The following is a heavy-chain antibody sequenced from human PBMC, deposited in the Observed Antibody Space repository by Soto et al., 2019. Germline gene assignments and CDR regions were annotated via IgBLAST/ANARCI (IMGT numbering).Heavy chain of an antibody. CDR2: INHLGSI. D-gene: IGHD3-16*01. CDR3: ARGGISHGAYFYYMDV. Sequence: LETLSLTCVVSGGSLSDYFWSWIRQPPGMALEWIGEINHLGSINYNPSLKSRVTMSVDTSKNQFSLTLNSVTAADTATYYCARGGISHGAYFYYMDVWDRGTTVTVSS. J-gene: IGHJ6*03. V-gene: IGHV4-34*01. CDR1: GGSLSDYF.